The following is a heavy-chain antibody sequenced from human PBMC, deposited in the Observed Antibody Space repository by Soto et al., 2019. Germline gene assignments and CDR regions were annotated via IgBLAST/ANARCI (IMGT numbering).Heavy chain of an antibody. CDR2: ISYDGSNK. D-gene: IGHD4-17*01. CDR1: GFTFSSYG. CDR3: ATTPHPYGDYEGYFDY. J-gene: IGHJ4*02. V-gene: IGHV3-30*03. Sequence: QVQLVESGGGVVQPGRSLRLSCAASGFTFSSYGMHWVRQAPGKGLEWVAVISYDGSNKYYADSVKGRFTISRDNSKNTLYLQMNSLGAEDTAVYYCATTPHPYGDYEGYFDYWGQGTLVTVSS.